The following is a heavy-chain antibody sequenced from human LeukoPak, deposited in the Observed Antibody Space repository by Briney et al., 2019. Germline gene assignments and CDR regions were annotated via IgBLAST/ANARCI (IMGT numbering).Heavy chain of an antibody. V-gene: IGHV4-34*01. CDR3: ATTIFGVVNPSI. D-gene: IGHD3-3*01. CDR2: INHSGST. CDR1: GGSFSGYY. J-gene: IGHJ3*02. Sequence: SETLSLTCAVYGGSFSGYYWSWIRQPPGKGLEWIGEINHSGSTNYNPSLKSRVTISVDTSKNQFSLKLSSVTAADTAVYYCATTIFGVVNPSIWGQGTMVTVSS.